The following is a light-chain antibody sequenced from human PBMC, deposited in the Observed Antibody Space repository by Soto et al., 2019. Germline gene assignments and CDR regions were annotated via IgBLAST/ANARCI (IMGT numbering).Light chain of an antibody. CDR2: DDD. J-gene: IGLJ1*01. Sequence: QSVLAQPPSASSAPGHRVTIACSGSSSNIGGNSVSWYQQLPGTAPKLLIYDDDKRPSGIPDRFSGSKSGTSATLGITGFQTGDEADYYCGSWDSSLTDYVFGTGTKVTAL. CDR3: GSWDSSLTDYV. V-gene: IGLV1-51*01. CDR1: SSNIGGNS.